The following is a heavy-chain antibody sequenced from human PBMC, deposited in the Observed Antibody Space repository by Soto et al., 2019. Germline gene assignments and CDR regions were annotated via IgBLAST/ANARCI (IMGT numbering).Heavy chain of an antibody. V-gene: IGHV3-7*03. Sequence: GGSLRLSCAVSGFSFSSYWMSWVRQAPGRGLEWVATIAHGGSEKYYVGSVKGRFTISRDNSQNTLFLQMNSLRVEDTAVYYCAKAPTDFWSGYYFWFDPWGQGTLVTVSS. CDR2: IAHGGSEK. J-gene: IGHJ5*02. D-gene: IGHD3-3*01. CDR1: GFSFSSYW. CDR3: AKAPTDFWSGYYFWFDP.